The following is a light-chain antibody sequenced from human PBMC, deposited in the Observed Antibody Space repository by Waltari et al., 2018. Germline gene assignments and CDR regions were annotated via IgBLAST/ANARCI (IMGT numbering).Light chain of an antibody. CDR3: CSYAGSHTWV. J-gene: IGLJ3*02. CDR2: DVS. V-gene: IGLV2-11*01. Sequence: QSALTQPRSVSGSPGQSVTLSCTGSTRDVGSSRFVSWYQQHPGKAPKLILHDVSTRPSGVPDRFSGSKSDNTAYLTISGLQAGDEADYYCCSYAGSHTWVFGGGTTLTVL. CDR1: TRDVGSSRF.